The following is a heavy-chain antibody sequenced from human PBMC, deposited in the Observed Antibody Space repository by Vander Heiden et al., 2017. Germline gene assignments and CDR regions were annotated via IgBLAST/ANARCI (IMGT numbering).Heavy chain of an antibody. CDR3: AKQAPYDSSAYVFDH. Sequence: QVQLVESGGGVVQPGRSLRLSCAASGFTFSSYGMHWVRQAPGKGLEWVAVVSYDGINKYYSDSVKGRFTISRDNSKNTLYLQMNSLRAEDTAVYYCAKQAPYDSSAYVFDHWGQGTLVTVSS. V-gene: IGHV3-30*18. CDR1: GFTFSSYG. D-gene: IGHD3-22*01. CDR2: VSYDGINK. J-gene: IGHJ4*02.